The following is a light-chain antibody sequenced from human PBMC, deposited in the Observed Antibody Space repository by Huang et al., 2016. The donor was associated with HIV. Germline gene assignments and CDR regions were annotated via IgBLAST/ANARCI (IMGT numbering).Light chain of an antibody. CDR2: DTS. J-gene: IGKJ4*01. Sequence: EVMLTQSPSILSLSLGGTGTISCQASQSVGSYVALYQQRPGQSPRLLLYDTSNRAAGIPTRFSGSGSGTDFTLTISGLESGELGVFYCQQRSTWPLTFGGGTKVA. CDR1: QSVGSY. CDR3: QQRSTWPLT. V-gene: IGKV3-11*01.